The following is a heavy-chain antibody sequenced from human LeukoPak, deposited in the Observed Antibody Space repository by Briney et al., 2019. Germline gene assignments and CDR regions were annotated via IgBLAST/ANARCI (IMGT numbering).Heavy chain of an antibody. CDR3: ATSRYGAAYGDYFYY. V-gene: IGHV3-11*06. CDR2: VSSSRSYT. J-gene: IGHJ4*02. CDR1: GFNFSDYY. D-gene: IGHD4-17*01. Sequence: GGSLRLSCAASGFNFSDYYMRWIRQAPGKGLQGVSYVSSSRSYTIYADSVKGRFTISRNNAKNSLYLQMNRLRAEDTAVYYCATSRYGAAYGDYFYYWGQGTLVTVSS.